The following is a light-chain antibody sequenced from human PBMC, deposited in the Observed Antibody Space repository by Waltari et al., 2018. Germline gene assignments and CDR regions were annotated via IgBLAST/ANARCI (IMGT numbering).Light chain of an antibody. CDR3: LQHNTYPWT. V-gene: IGKV1-17*01. Sequence: TWGASQGIRNDLGWYQQKPGKPPKRLIYTASTLQSGVPSRFSGTGSGTEFTLTISSLQPEDFATYYCLQHNTYPWTFGQGTKVEIK. CDR1: QGIRND. J-gene: IGKJ1*01. CDR2: TAS.